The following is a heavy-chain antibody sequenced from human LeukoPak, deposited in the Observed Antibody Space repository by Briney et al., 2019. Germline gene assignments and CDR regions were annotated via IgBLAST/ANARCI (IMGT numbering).Heavy chain of an antibody. CDR3: TRVPNYDFWSGFRTAAFDI. Sequence: GGSLRPSCTASGFTFGDYAMSWFRQAPGKGLEWVGFIRSKAYGGTTEYAASVKGRFTISRDDSKSIAYLQMNSLKTEDTAVYYCTRVPNYDFWSGFRTAAFDIWGQGTMVTVSS. J-gene: IGHJ3*02. D-gene: IGHD3-3*01. CDR1: GFTFGDYA. V-gene: IGHV3-49*03. CDR2: IRSKAYGGTT.